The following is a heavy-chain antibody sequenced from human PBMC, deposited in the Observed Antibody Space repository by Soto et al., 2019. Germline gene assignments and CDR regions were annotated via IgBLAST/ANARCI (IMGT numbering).Heavy chain of an antibody. J-gene: IGHJ4*02. V-gene: IGHV3-33*01. CDR2: IWYDGSNK. CDR1: GFTFSNYG. Sequence: QVQLVESGGGVVQPGRSLRLSCAASGFTFSNYGMHWVRQAPGKGLEWVAVIWYDGSNKYYADSVKGRFTISRDNSKNTLYLQMNSLRAEDTVVYYCARTAFYYDSNGYFFDYWGQGTLVTVSS. D-gene: IGHD3-22*01. CDR3: ARTAFYYDSNGYFFDY.